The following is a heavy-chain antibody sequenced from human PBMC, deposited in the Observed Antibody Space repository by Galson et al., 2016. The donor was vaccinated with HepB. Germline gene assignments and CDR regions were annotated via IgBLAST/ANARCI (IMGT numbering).Heavy chain of an antibody. CDR3: ARASRTGDRYYFDC. J-gene: IGHJ4*02. V-gene: IGHV4-61*08. D-gene: IGHD1-1*01. CDR1: GVSVTSAGSY. CDR2: IYYTGTA. Sequence: LSLTCTVSGVSVTSAGSYWSWIRQPPGKGLHWLGHIYYTGTADYNPSLKSRVTIFLDKSKNQFSLRLSSVTAADTAGYYCARASRTGDRYYFDCWGQGTLVTVSS.